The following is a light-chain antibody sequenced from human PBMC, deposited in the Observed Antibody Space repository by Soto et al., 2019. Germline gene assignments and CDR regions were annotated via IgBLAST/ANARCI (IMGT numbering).Light chain of an antibody. V-gene: IGLV2-14*03. CDR3: SSYTTSNTRQIV. CDR1: SSDVGGYNY. J-gene: IGLJ1*01. Sequence: QSVLTQPASVSGSPGQSITISCTGTSSDVGGYNYVSWYQHHPGKAHKLIIYDVSNRPSGVSNRFSGSKSGNTASLTISGLQPEDEADYYCSSYTTSNTRQIVFGTGTKVT. CDR2: DVS.